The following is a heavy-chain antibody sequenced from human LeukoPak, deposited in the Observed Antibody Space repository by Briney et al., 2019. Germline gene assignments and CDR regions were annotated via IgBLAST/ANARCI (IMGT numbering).Heavy chain of an antibody. Sequence: SETLSLTCTVSGGSISSYYWSWIRQPPGKGLEWIGYIYYSGSTNYNPSLKSRVTISVDTSKNQFSLKLSSVTAADTAVYYCARHPVNDYGGGGPWYFDLWGRGTLVTVSS. CDR2: IYYSGST. J-gene: IGHJ2*01. CDR3: ARHPVNDYGGGGPWYFDL. V-gene: IGHV4-59*08. D-gene: IGHD4-23*01. CDR1: GGSISSYY.